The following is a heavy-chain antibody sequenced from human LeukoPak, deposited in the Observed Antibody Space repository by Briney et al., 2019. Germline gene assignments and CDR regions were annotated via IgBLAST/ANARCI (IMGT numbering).Heavy chain of an antibody. V-gene: IGHV4-4*02. CDR2: IYHSGST. Sequence: SGTLSLTCAVSGGSISSSNWWSWVRQPPGKGLEWIGGIYHSGSTNYNPSLKSRVTISVDKSKNQFSLKLSSVTAADTAVYYCARKNTPNYDYVWGSYRPDAFDIWGQGTMVTVSS. CDR3: ARKNTPNYDYVWGSYRPDAFDI. CDR1: GGSISSSNW. J-gene: IGHJ3*02. D-gene: IGHD3-16*01.